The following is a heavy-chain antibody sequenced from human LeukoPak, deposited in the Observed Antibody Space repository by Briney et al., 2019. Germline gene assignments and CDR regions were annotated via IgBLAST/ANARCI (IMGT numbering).Heavy chain of an antibody. Sequence: GGSLRLSCAASGFTFSSVWMHWVRQAPGKGLEWVANIKEDGSEKYYVASVRGRFTVSRDNAKNSLFLQMNSLAAEDTAVYYCARDWGGLDYWGQGTLVTVSS. CDR1: GFTFSSVW. J-gene: IGHJ4*02. CDR2: IKEDGSEK. V-gene: IGHV3-7*01. CDR3: ARDWGGLDY. D-gene: IGHD3-16*01.